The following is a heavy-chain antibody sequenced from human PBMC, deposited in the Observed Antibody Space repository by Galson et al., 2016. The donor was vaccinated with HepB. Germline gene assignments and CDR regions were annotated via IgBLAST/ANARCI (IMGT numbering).Heavy chain of an antibody. CDR2: INPSGGST. V-gene: IGHV1-46*01. Sequence: IINPSGGSTSYAQKFQGGVTVTRDTSTSTVYMELSSLRSEDTAVYYCARGTGTGGYFDYWGQGTLVTVSS. D-gene: IGHD3/OR15-3a*01. CDR3: ARGTGTGGYFDY. J-gene: IGHJ4*02.